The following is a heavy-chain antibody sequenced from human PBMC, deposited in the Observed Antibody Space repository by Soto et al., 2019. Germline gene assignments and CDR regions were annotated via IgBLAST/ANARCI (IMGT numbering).Heavy chain of an antibody. J-gene: IGHJ4*02. Sequence: GGSLSLSCAAYGFTFRTYAMNWVRQAPGKGLEWVAVIVGDASSIDYADSVKGRFTISRDNSKNIMYLQMTSLKVEDTATYFCAKDLRPDGRYDLDYWGQGTQVTVSS. CDR2: IVGDASSI. CDR3: AKDLRPDGRYDLDY. V-gene: IGHV3-23*03. D-gene: IGHD2-15*01. CDR1: GFTFRTYA.